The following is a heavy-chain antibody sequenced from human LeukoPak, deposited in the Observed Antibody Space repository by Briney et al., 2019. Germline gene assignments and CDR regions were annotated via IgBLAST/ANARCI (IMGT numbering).Heavy chain of an antibody. V-gene: IGHV3-53*01. D-gene: IGHD5-18*01. CDR3: ARDKGKLWSNYYYYYYVDV. J-gene: IGHJ6*03. CDR2: IYSGGST. CDR1: GFTVSSNY. Sequence: GGSLRLSCAASGFTVSSNYMSWVRQAPGKGLEWVSVIYSGGSTYYADSVKGRFTISRDNSKNTLYLQMNSLRAEDTAVYYCARDKGKLWSNYYYYYYVDVWGKGTTVTVSS.